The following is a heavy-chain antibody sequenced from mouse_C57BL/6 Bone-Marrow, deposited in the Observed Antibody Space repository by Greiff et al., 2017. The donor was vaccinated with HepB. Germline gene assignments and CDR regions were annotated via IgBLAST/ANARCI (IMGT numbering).Heavy chain of an antibody. V-gene: IGHV1-54*01. J-gene: IGHJ1*03. Sequence: VQGVESGAELVRPGTSVKVSCKASGYAFTNYLIEWVKQRPGQGLEWIGVINPGSGGTNYNEKFKGKATLTADKSSSTAYMQLSSLTSEDSAVYFCARFPYYYGSSYWYFDVWGTGTTVTVSS. CDR2: INPGSGGT. CDR3: ARFPYYYGSSYWYFDV. CDR1: GYAFTNYL. D-gene: IGHD1-1*01.